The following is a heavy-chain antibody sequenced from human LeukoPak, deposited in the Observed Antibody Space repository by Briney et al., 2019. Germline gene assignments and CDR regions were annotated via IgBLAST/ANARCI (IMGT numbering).Heavy chain of an antibody. J-gene: IGHJ3*02. CDR1: GYTFTSNG. V-gene: IGHV1-18*01. D-gene: IGHD3-22*01. CDR2: ISAYNGNT. CDR3: AXXXXXXXXSGYLVTDAFDI. Sequence: GASVKVSCKASGYTFTSNGISWVRQAPGQGLEWMGWISAYNGNTNYEQKLQGRVTMTTDTSTSTAYMELRSLRSDDTAVYYCAXXXXXXXXSGYLVTDAFDIWGQGTMVTVSS.